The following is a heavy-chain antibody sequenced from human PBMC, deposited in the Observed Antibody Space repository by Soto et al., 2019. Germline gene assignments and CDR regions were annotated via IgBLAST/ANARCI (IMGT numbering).Heavy chain of an antibody. CDR2: ISNDGSNK. V-gene: IGHV3-30-3*01. D-gene: IGHD2-21*01. J-gene: IGHJ3*02. CDR3: ARDQFLDAFDI. CDR1: GFIFSSYS. Sequence: ESGGGVVQPGRSLRLSCAASGFIFSSYSMHWVRQAPGKGLEWVAIISNDGSNKDYVDSVKGRFTISRDNSNNTLSLQMNSLRAEDTAVYYCARDQFLDAFDIWGQGTMVTVSS.